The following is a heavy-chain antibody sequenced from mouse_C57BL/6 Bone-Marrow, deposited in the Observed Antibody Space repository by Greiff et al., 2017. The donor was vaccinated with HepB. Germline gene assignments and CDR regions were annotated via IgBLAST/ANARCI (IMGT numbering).Heavy chain of an antibody. J-gene: IGHJ2*01. CDR3: TRSLLTTVVARDY. Sequence: EVQLQQSGTVLARPGASVKMSCKTSGYTFTSYWMHWVKQRPGQGLEWIGAIYPGNSDTSYNQKFKGKAKLTAVTSASTAYMELSSLTNEDSAVYYCTRSLLTTVVARDYWGQVTTLTVSS. V-gene: IGHV1-5*01. D-gene: IGHD1-1*01. CDR2: IYPGNSDT. CDR1: GYTFTSYW.